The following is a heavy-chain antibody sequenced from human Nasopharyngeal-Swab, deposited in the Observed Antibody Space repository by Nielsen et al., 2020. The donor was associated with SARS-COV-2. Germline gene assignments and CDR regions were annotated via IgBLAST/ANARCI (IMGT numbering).Heavy chain of an antibody. Sequence: GGSLRLSCAASGFTFSSYGMHWVRQAPGKGLEWVAVIWYDGSNKYYADSVKGRFTISRDNSKNTLYLQMNSLRAEDTAVYYCARDLPAFYDSSGHNFGYWGQGTLVTVSS. D-gene: IGHD3-22*01. V-gene: IGHV3-33*01. J-gene: IGHJ4*02. CDR2: IWYDGSNK. CDR1: GFTFSSYG. CDR3: ARDLPAFYDSSGHNFGY.